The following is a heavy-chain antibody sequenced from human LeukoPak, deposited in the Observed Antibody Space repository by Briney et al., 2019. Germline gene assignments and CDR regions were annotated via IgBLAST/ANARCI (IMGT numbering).Heavy chain of an antibody. CDR3: ARGDSSPQGYYYGMDV. CDR1: GYTFTGYY. Sequence: ASVKVSCKASGYTFTGYYMHWVRQAPGQGLEWMGRINPNSGGTNYAQKFQGRVTMTRDTSISTAYMELSRLRSDDTAVYYCARGDSSPQGYYYGMDVWGQGTTVTVSS. D-gene: IGHD6-13*01. J-gene: IGHJ6*02. CDR2: INPNSGGT. V-gene: IGHV1-2*06.